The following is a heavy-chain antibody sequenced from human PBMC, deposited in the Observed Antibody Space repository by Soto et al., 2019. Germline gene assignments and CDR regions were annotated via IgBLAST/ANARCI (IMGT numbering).Heavy chain of an antibody. J-gene: IGHJ4*02. Sequence: EVQLLESGGGLVQPGGSLRFSCAASGFTFSSYAMNWVRQAPGKGLEWVSVISGSSDSTYYADSVKGRFTISRDNSKNTLYLQMNSLRAEDTDIYYCARRGSGSYYDYWGQGTLVTVSS. CDR1: GFTFSSYA. V-gene: IGHV3-23*01. CDR3: ARRGSGSYYDY. D-gene: IGHD1-26*01. CDR2: ISGSSDST.